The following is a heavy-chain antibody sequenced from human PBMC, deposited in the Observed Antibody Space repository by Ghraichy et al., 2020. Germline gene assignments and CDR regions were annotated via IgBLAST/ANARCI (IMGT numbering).Heavy chain of an antibody. CDR3: AKITVTTPPDY. V-gene: IGHV3-23*01. J-gene: IGHJ4*02. Sequence: GGSLRLSCAASGLTFSSYVMSWVRQAPGKGLEWVSGISGSGGSTYYADSVKGRFTISRDNSKNTMYLQMNSLRAEDTAVYYCAKITVTTPPDYWGQGTLVTVSS. CDR1: GLTFSSYV. D-gene: IGHD4-17*01. CDR2: ISGSGGST.